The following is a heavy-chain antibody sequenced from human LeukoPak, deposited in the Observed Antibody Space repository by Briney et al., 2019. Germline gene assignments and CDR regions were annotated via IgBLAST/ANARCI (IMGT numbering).Heavy chain of an antibody. J-gene: IGHJ4*02. Sequence: SETLSLTCSVSGASISSTSYYWGWIRRPPGKGLEWIGSISYSGTTFYSPSLVSRVTISADTSKNQFSLKLISVTATDTAVYYRARIGVRSVIIFGVIDYWGQGIRVTVSS. CDR3: ARIGVRSVIIFGVIDY. CDR1: GASISSTSYY. V-gene: IGHV4-39*07. CDR2: ISYSGTT. D-gene: IGHD3-10*01.